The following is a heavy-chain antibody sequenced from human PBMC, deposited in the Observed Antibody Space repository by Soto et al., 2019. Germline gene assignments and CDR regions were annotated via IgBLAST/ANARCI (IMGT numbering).Heavy chain of an antibody. CDR3: ARDGISGSYYYYYGMDV. V-gene: IGHV3-21*01. CDR2: ISSSSYI. D-gene: IGHD1-26*01. J-gene: IGHJ6*02. Sequence: EVQLVESGGGLVKPGGSLRLSCAASGFTFSSYSMNWVRQAPGKGLEWVSSISSSSYIYYADSVKGRFTISRDNAKNSLYLQMNSLRAEDTAVYYCARDGISGSYYYYYGMDVWGQGTTVTVSS. CDR1: GFTFSSYS.